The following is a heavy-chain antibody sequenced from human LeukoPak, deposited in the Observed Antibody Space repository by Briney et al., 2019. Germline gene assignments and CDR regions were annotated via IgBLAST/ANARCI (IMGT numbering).Heavy chain of an antibody. Sequence: GGSLRLPCAASGFTFSSYAMSWVRQAPGKGLEWVSAISGSGGSTYYADSVKGRFTISRDNSKNTLYLQMNSLRAEDTAVYYCALAHCSSTSCYALRYFDYWGQGTLVTVSS. CDR3: ALAHCSSTSCYALRYFDY. CDR1: GFTFSSYA. J-gene: IGHJ4*02. D-gene: IGHD2-2*01. CDR2: ISGSGGST. V-gene: IGHV3-23*01.